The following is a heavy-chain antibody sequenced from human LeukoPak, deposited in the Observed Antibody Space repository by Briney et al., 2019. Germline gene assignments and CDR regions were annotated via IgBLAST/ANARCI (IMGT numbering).Heavy chain of an antibody. CDR1: GGSISSSSYY. D-gene: IGHD3-22*01. Sequence: PSETLSLTCTVSGGSISSSSYYWGWIRQPPGKGLEWIGSIYYSGSTYYNPSLKSRVTISVDTSRNQFSLKLSSVTAADTAVYYCARVTGYMIEDYFDYWGQGTLVTVSS. J-gene: IGHJ4*02. CDR2: IYYSGST. CDR3: ARVTGYMIEDYFDY. V-gene: IGHV4-39*07.